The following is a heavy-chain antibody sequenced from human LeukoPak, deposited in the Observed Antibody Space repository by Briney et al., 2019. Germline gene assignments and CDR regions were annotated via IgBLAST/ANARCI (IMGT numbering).Heavy chain of an antibody. CDR1: GFTFSDYY. V-gene: IGHV3-74*01. CDR2: INSDGSST. CDR3: ARDPGWAFGGDTDAFDI. J-gene: IGHJ3*02. Sequence: GGSLRLSCAASGFTFSDYYMSWIRQAPGKGLVWVSRINSDGSSTSYADSVKGRFTISRDNAKNTLYLQMNSLRAEDTAVYYCARDPGWAFGGDTDAFDIWGQGTMVTVSS. D-gene: IGHD3-16*01.